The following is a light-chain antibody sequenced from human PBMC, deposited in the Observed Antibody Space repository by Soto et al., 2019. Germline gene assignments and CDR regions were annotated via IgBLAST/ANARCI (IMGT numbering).Light chain of an antibody. Sequence: DIVMTQSPDSLSVSLFERATINCKSSQSVLYSSNNKNYLAWYQQKPGQPPKLLIYWASTRESGVPDRFSGSGSGTDFTLTISSLQAEDVAVYYCQQYYSTPRTFGQGTKVDIK. CDR2: WAS. J-gene: IGKJ1*01. V-gene: IGKV4-1*01. CDR1: QSVLYSSNNKNY. CDR3: QQYYSTPRT.